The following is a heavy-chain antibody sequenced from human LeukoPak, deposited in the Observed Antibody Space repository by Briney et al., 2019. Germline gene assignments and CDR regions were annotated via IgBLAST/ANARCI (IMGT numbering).Heavy chain of an antibody. J-gene: IGHJ5*02. CDR1: GYTFTSYG. CDR3: ARLRGLIVVVPAAMEFDP. CDR2: ISACNGNT. Sequence: ASVKVSCKASGYTFTSYGISWVRQAPGQGLEWMGWISACNGNTNYAQKLQGRVTMTTDTSTSTAYMELRSLRSDDTAVYYCARLRGLIVVVPAAMEFDPWGQGTLVTVSS. D-gene: IGHD2-2*01. V-gene: IGHV1-18*01.